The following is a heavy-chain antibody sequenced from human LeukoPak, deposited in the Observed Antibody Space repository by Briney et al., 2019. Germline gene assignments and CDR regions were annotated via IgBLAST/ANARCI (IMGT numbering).Heavy chain of an antibody. D-gene: IGHD3-22*01. Sequence: GRSLRLSCVASGVTFSSYEMNWVGQAPGKGLDWVSYISSRGSSIYYADSVRGRFTISRDNAKNSLYLQMISLRAEDTAVYYCARDGRGSGYFIDYCFDPWGQGTLVTVSS. J-gene: IGHJ5*02. CDR3: ARDGRGSGYFIDYCFDP. CDR2: ISSRGSSI. V-gene: IGHV3-48*03. CDR1: GVTFSSYE.